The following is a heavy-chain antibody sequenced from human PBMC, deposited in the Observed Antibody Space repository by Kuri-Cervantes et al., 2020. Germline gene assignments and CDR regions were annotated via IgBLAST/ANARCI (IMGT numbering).Heavy chain of an antibody. CDR1: GFTFSSHW. CDR2: ISWNSGSI. Sequence: SLKISCAASGFTFSSHWMHWVRQPPGKGLEWVSGISWNSGSIGYADSVKGRFTISRDNAKNSLYLQMNSLRAEDTALYYCAKDMGYYYYYMDVWGKGTTVTVSS. J-gene: IGHJ6*03. V-gene: IGHV3-9*01. CDR3: AKDMGYYYYYMDV.